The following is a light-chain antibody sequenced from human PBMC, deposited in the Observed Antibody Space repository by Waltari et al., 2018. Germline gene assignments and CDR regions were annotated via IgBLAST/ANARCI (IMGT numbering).Light chain of an antibody. J-gene: IGKJ1*01. Sequence: AIRMTQSPSSLPASIGDRVTIPCRASQGVTTYLAWYQPKPGKAPSLLIHAASTLQSGVPSRFSGSGTGTDFTLTITCLQSEDFATYYCQQYHDYPWTFGQGTKVEI. CDR1: QGVTTY. CDR2: AAS. CDR3: QQYHDYPWT. V-gene: IGKV1-8*01.